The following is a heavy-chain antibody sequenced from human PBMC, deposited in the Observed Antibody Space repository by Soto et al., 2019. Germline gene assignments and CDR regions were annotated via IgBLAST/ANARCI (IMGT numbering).Heavy chain of an antibody. CDR3: ARDLAKGGGSAGFDY. CDR1: GYTFTVYY. Sequence: ASVKVSCKASGYTFTVYYMHWVRQAPGQGLEWMGWINPKSGGTMYPQKFQGRVTMTWDTSISTAYMALTRLRSDDTAVNYCARDLAKGGGSAGFDYWGQGTLVTVSS. V-gene: IGHV1-2*02. D-gene: IGHD1-26*01. CDR2: INPKSGGT. J-gene: IGHJ4*02.